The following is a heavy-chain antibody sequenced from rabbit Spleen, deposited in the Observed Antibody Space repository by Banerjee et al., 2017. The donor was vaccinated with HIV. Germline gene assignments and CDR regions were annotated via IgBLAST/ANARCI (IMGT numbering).Heavy chain of an antibody. V-gene: IGHV1S45*01. Sequence: QEQLVESGGGLVQPEGSLTLTCKASGFSFSDRDVMCWVRQAPGKGLQWIACINASTGKPVYAAWASGRFPISRTSSTTVTLRMTSLSAADTATYFCARHTGALDLWGPGTLVTVS. CDR2: INASTGKP. J-gene: IGHJ4*01. D-gene: IGHD7-1*01. CDR3: ARHTGALDL. CDR1: GFSFSDRDV.